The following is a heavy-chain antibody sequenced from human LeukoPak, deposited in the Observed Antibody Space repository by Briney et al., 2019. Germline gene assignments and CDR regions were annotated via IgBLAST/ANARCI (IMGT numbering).Heavy chain of an antibody. CDR2: INSDGSTT. J-gene: IGHJ4*02. CDR3: ARGGGIIAAAVVD. V-gene: IGHV3-74*01. CDR1: GXTFSSYW. D-gene: IGHD6-13*01. Sequence: GGSLRLSWAASGXTFSSYWVHWVRQTPGKGLVWVSRINSDGSTTNYADSVKGRFSISRDNAKNTLFLQMNSLRAEDTAVYYCARGGGIIAAAVVDWGQGTLVTVSS.